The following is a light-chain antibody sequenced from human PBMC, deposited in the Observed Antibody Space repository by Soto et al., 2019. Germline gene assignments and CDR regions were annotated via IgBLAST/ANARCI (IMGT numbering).Light chain of an antibody. CDR2: AAS. CDR1: QTISRN. CDR3: QQYYSYPRT. J-gene: IGKJ1*01. Sequence: DIQMTQSPSSLSASVGDRVTITCRASQTISRNLNWYQQKPGKAPKLLIYAASTLQSGVPSRFSGSGSGTDFTLTISCLQSEDFATYYCQQYYSYPRTFGQGTKVDIK. V-gene: IGKV1-39*01.